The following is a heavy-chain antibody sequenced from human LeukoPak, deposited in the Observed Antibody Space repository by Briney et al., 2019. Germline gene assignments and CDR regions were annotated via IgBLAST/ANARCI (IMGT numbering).Heavy chain of an antibody. D-gene: IGHD3-3*01. V-gene: IGHV3-21*01. CDR1: GFTFSSYS. J-gene: IGHJ6*02. CDR2: ISSSSSYI. Sequence: GGSLRLSCAASGFTFSSYSMNWVRQAPGRGLEWVSSISSSSSYIYYADSVKGRFTISRDNAKNSLYLQMNSLRAEDTAVYYCARDPHYDFWSGYYEDYYYYGMDVWGQGTTVTVSS. CDR3: ARDPHYDFWSGYYEDYYYYGMDV.